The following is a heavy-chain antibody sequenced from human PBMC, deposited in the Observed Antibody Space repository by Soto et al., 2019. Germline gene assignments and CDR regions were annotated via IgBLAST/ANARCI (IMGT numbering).Heavy chain of an antibody. CDR1: GFSFISYS. D-gene: IGHD3-3*01. CDR2: INEDSSYI. V-gene: IGHV3-21*02. J-gene: IGHJ6*03. CDR3: VRDFGWYFRSGYMDV. Sequence: EVQLVESGGGLVKPGGSLRLSCAASGFSFISYSMNWVRQAPGKGLEGVSSINEDSSYIYYAHSLRGRFTISRDNAKDSLYLQMTSLRAEDTAVYYCVRDFGWYFRSGYMDVWGDGARVTVSS.